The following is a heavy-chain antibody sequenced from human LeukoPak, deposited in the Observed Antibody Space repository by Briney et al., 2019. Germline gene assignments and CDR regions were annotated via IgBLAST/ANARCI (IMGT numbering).Heavy chain of an antibody. CDR3: ATYSTRNAREFQS. V-gene: IGHV3-21*01. CDR1: GFTCSSYS. Sequence: GGSLRLSGAASGFTCSSYSMNWVRQAPGKGLEWVSSISSSSSYIYYADSVKGRFTISRDNAKMSLYLQMNSLRVEDTAVYYCATYSTRNAREFQSWGQGTLVTVSS. D-gene: IGHD4-11*01. CDR2: ISSSSSYI. J-gene: IGHJ1*01.